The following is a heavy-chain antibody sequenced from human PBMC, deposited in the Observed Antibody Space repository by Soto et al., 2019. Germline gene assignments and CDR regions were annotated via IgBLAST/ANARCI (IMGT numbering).Heavy chain of an antibody. Sequence: SVKVSCKASGFTFTSSAVQWVRQARGQRLEWIGWIVVGSGNTNYAQKFQERVTITRDMSTSTASMKLTSVTASDTAVYYCARSYYDSTGFAVDPWGQGTLVTVSS. V-gene: IGHV1-58*01. CDR1: GFTFTSSA. CDR3: ARSYYDSTGFAVDP. J-gene: IGHJ5*02. D-gene: IGHD3-22*01. CDR2: IVVGSGNT.